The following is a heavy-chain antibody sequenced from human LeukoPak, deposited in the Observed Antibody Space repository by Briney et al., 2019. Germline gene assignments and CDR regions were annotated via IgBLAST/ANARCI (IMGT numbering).Heavy chain of an antibody. Sequence: PGGSLRLSCAASGFTFSTFAMIWVRQPPGKGLEWVGRIKSKTDGGTTDYAAPVKGRFTISRDDSKNTLYLQMNSLKTEDTAVYYCTTGTVRGDHPYYWGQGTLVTVSS. CDR1: GFTFSTFA. CDR3: TTGTVRGDHPYY. J-gene: IGHJ4*02. D-gene: IGHD3-10*01. V-gene: IGHV3-15*01. CDR2: IKSKTDGGTT.